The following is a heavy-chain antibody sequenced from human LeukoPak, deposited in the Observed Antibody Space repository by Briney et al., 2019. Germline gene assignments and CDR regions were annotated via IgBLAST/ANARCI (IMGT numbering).Heavy chain of an antibody. J-gene: IGHJ4*02. Sequence: GASVKVSCKASGYTFTGYYMRWVRQAPGQGLEWMGWINPNSGGTNYAQKFQGRVTMTRDTSISTAYMELSRLRSDDTAVYYCARDRGMVRGLGYWGQGTLVTVSS. V-gene: IGHV1-2*02. D-gene: IGHD3-10*01. CDR3: ARDRGMVRGLGY. CDR2: INPNSGGT. CDR1: GYTFTGYY.